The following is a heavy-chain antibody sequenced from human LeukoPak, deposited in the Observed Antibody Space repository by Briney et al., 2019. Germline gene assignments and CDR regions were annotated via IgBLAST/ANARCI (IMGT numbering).Heavy chain of an antibody. CDR3: ARGFFNFED. D-gene: IGHD3-3*01. CDR1: GFTFSSYS. CDR2: IYSGGDT. Sequence: GGPLRLSGAASGFTFSSYSMNWVRQAPGRGLEWVSVIYSGGDTSYIDSVKGRFTVSRDNAKNTVDLHMNGLRPEDTAFYYCARGFFNFEDWGRGTLVTVSS. J-gene: IGHJ4*02. V-gene: IGHV3-66*02.